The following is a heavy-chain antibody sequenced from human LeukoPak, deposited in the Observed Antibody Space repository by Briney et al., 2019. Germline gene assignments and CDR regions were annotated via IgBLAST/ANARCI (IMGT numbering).Heavy chain of an antibody. D-gene: IGHD2-2*01. V-gene: IGHV4-59*02. CDR1: GGSVSSDY. Sequence: PSETLSLTCTVSGGSVSSDYLTWIRQPPGKGLEWIGYISDIGSSSYNPSLKSRLTISLDTSKNQFSLKLTSVTAADTAVYYCARGGQVAPQPGNWFDPWGQGTLVTVSS. CDR3: ARGGQVAPQPGNWFDP. J-gene: IGHJ5*02. CDR2: ISDIGSS.